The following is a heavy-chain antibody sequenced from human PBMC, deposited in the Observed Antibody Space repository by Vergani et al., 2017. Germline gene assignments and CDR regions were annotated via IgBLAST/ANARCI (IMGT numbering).Heavy chain of an antibody. Sequence: VQLVESGGGVVQPGGSLRLSCVTSGFTFDSFGMSWVRQVPGKGLEWVSSISGRGTYRLYAEPVKGRFSISRDNAKKSVFLQMNNVGAEDTAIYYCARGESGYGRLDQWGQGTQVTVSS. CDR1: GFTFDSFG. D-gene: IGHD5-12*01. J-gene: IGHJ4*02. V-gene: IGHV3-21*04. CDR3: ARGESGYGRLDQ. CDR2: ISGRGTYR.